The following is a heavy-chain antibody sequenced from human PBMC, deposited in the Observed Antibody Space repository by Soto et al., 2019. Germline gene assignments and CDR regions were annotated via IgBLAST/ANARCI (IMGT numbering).Heavy chain of an antibody. V-gene: IGHV1-24*01. CDR1: GYTLTELS. CDR2: FDPEDGET. Sequence: ASVKVSCKVSGYTLTELSMHWVRQAPGKGLEWMGGFDPEDGETIYAQKFQGRVTMTEDTSTDTAYMELSSLRSEDTAVYYCATHGAQLGPDAFDIWGQGTMDTVSS. D-gene: IGHD1-1*01. CDR3: ATHGAQLGPDAFDI. J-gene: IGHJ3*02.